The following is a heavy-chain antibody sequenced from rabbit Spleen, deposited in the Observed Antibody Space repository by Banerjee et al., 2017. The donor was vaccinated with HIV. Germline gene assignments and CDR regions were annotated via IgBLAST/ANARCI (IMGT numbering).Heavy chain of an antibody. V-gene: IGHV1S45*01. J-gene: IGHJ4*01. CDR1: GFSFSAKYF. CDR3: ARDGTTNSGPTPLNL. Sequence: QEQLVESGGGLVQPEGSLTLTCTASGFSFSAKYFMCWVRQAPGKGLEWIACIDVGSSGNTFYATWAKGRFTISKTSSTTVTLQMTSLTAADTATYFCARDGTTNSGPTPLNLWGPGTLVTVS. CDR2: IDVGSSGNT. D-gene: IGHD1-1*01.